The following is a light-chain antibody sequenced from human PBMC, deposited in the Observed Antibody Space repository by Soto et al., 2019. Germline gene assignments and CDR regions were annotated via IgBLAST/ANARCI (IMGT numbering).Light chain of an antibody. Sequence: EIVLTQSPGTLSLPPGERATLSCRASQSVSSSYLAWYQQKPGQAPRLLIYGASSRATGIPDRFSGSGSGTDFTLTISRLEPEDFAVYYCQQYDSSPLPFGGGTKVEIK. J-gene: IGKJ4*01. V-gene: IGKV3-20*01. CDR3: QQYDSSPLP. CDR1: QSVSSSY. CDR2: GAS.